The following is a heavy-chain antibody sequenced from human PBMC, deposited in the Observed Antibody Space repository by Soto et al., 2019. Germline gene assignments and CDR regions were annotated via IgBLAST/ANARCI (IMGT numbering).Heavy chain of an antibody. Sequence: PGGSLRLSCVVSGFTFSNAWLNWVRQAPGKGLEWVGRIRSKTDGGTTDYAAPVKGRFTVSRDDSKNTLYLQMNSLKTEDTAVYFCTTAGYFDSSGGNYWGQGVLVTVSS. D-gene: IGHD3-9*01. CDR1: GFTFSNAW. J-gene: IGHJ4*02. V-gene: IGHV3-15*07. CDR2: IRSKTDGGTT. CDR3: TTAGYFDSSGGNY.